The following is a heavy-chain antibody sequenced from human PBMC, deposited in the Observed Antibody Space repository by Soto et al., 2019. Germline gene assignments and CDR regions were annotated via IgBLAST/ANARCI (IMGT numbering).Heavy chain of an antibody. CDR1: GGTFSSYT. Sequence: SVKVCCKASGGTFSSYTISWVRQAPGQGLEWMGRIIPILGIANYAQKFQGRVTITADKSTSTAYMELSSLRSEDTAVYYCARESVVPAAMGYAFDIWGQGTMVTVSS. J-gene: IGHJ3*02. CDR2: IIPILGIA. D-gene: IGHD2-2*01. CDR3: ARESVVPAAMGYAFDI. V-gene: IGHV1-69*04.